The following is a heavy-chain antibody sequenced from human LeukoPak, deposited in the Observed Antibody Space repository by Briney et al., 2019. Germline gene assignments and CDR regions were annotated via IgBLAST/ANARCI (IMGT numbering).Heavy chain of an antibody. D-gene: IGHD4-17*01. V-gene: IGHV3-53*01. J-gene: IGHJ3*01. Sequence: GGSLRLSCAASGFTVSSKYMSWVRQAPGKGLEWVSVIYSGGSTYYADSVKGRFTISRDNSKNTLYLQMNSLRAEDTAVYYCAKDLDYGDYGAFDVWGQGTMVTVSS. CDR1: GFTVSSKY. CDR3: AKDLDYGDYGAFDV. CDR2: IYSGGST.